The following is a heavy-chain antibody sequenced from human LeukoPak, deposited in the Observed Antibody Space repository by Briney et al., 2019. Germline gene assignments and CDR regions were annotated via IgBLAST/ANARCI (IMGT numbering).Heavy chain of an antibody. CDR3: ARERLYYDSSGYYHDAFDI. J-gene: IGHJ3*02. Sequence: SETLSLTCTVSGYSISSGYYWGWIRQPPGKGLEWIGSMYSSGSTYYNPSLKSRVTISVDTSKNQFSLKLSSVTAADTAVYYCARERLYYDSSGYYHDAFDIWGQGTMVTVSS. CDR1: GYSISSGYY. V-gene: IGHV4-38-2*02. D-gene: IGHD3-22*01. CDR2: MYSSGST.